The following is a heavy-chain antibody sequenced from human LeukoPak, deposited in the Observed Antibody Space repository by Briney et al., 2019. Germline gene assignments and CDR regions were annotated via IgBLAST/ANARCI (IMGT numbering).Heavy chain of an antibody. CDR1: GGSFSGYY. D-gene: IGHD3-22*01. CDR2: INHSGST. Sequence: TSETLSLTCAVYGGSFSGYYWSWIRQPPGKGLEWIGEINHSGSTNYNPSLKSRVTISVDTSKNQFSLKLSSVTAADTAVYYCARESQYYYDSSGYWNWGQGTLVTVSS. J-gene: IGHJ4*02. V-gene: IGHV4-34*01. CDR3: ARESQYYYDSSGYWN.